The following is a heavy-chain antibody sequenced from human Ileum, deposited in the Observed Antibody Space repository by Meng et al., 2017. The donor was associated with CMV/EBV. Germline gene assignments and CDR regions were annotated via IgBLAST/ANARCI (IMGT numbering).Heavy chain of an antibody. V-gene: IGHV4-34*01. CDR1: GGSFSGYY. J-gene: IGHJ5*02. Sequence: GSLRLSCAVYGGSFSGYYWSWIRQPPGKGLEWIGEINHSGSTNYNPSLKRRVTISVDTSKNQFSLKLSSVTAADTAVYYCARKALTGWFDPWGQGTLVTVSS. CDR2: INHSGST. CDR3: ARKALTGWFDP.